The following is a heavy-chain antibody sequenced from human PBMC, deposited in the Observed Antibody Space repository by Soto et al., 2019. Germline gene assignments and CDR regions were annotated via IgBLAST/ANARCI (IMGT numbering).Heavy chain of an antibody. CDR1: VFSLNSRVLC. CDR3: AQSHPSGRDY. Sequence: SGATLVNPTHTLTLTFTLSVFSLNSRVLCLAWIRQPPGNALEWLALIYWNDDKRYSPSLNSRLTITKDTSKNQVVLTLTNVDPMDTATSFCAQSHPSGRDYWGQGTMVTVSS. CDR2: IYWNDDK. D-gene: IGHD2-15*01. J-gene: IGHJ4*02. V-gene: IGHV2-5*01.